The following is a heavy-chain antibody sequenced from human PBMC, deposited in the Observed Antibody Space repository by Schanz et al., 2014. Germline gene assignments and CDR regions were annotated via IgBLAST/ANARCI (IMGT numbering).Heavy chain of an antibody. J-gene: IGHJ4*02. D-gene: IGHD3-10*01. Sequence: VQLVESGGGLVQPGGSLRLSCSASGFTFSTHAMHWVRQAPGKGLEWVALVSSDGNNDYYTDSVKGRFTISRDNSKNSRYLQMNSLRAEDTAVYYCARIGGSVFDYWAQGTLVTVSS. CDR2: VSSDGNND. V-gene: IGHV3-30*03. CDR3: ARIGGSVFDY. CDR1: GFTFSTHA.